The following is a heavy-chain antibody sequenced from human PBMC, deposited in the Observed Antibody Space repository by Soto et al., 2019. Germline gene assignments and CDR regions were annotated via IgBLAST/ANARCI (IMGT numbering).Heavy chain of an antibody. J-gene: IGHJ4*02. V-gene: IGHV3-23*01. D-gene: IGHD5-18*01. CDR1: GFTFSSYA. Sequence: GGSLRLSCAASGFTFSSYAMSWVRQAPGKGLEWVSAISGSGGSTYYADSVKGRFTISRDNSKNTLYLQMNSLRAEDTAVYYCAKDSARGIQLWYYFDYWGQGTLVTVSS. CDR2: ISGSGGST. CDR3: AKDSARGIQLWYYFDY.